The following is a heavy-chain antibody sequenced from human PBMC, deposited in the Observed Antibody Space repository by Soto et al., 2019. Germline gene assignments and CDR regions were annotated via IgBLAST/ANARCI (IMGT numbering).Heavy chain of an antibody. CDR3: ARDYDSSGYPRYYFDY. V-gene: IGHV3-33*01. CDR1: GFTFSSYG. D-gene: IGHD3-22*01. J-gene: IGHJ4*02. CDR2: IWYDGSNK. Sequence: GGSLRLSCAASGFTFSSYGMHWVRQAPGKGLEWVAVIWYDGSNKYYADSVKGRFTISRDNSKNTLYLQMNSLRAEDTAVYFCARDYDSSGYPRYYFDYWGQGTLVTVSS.